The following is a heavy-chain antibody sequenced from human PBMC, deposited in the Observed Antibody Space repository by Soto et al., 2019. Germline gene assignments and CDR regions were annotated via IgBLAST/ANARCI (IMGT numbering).Heavy chain of an antibody. V-gene: IGHV4-39*01. CDR2: IYYSGST. Sequence: SETLSLTCTVSGGSISSSSYYWGWIRQPPGKGLEWIGSIYYSGSTYYNPSLKSRVTISVDTSKNQFSLKLSSVTAADTAVYYCASHSSDYYDSSGSFDYWGQGTLVTVSS. CDR3: ASHSSDYYDSSGSFDY. J-gene: IGHJ4*02. D-gene: IGHD3-22*01. CDR1: GGSISSSSYY.